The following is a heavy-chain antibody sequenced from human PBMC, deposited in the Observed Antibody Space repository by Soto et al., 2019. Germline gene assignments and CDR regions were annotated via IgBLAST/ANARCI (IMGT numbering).Heavy chain of an antibody. D-gene: IGHD3-16*01. CDR2: ISHDGSNK. Sequence: QVQLVDSGGGVVQPGRSLRLSCTGSGFTFSNYGMHWVRQAPGKGLEWVAIISHDGSNKYYAASVKDRFTISRDNSKNTLYLQMNSLGAEDTAVYYCAKGGGDQRYCDYWGRGTLVIVSS. V-gene: IGHV3-30*18. CDR3: AKGGGDQRYCDY. CDR1: GFTFSNYG. J-gene: IGHJ4*02.